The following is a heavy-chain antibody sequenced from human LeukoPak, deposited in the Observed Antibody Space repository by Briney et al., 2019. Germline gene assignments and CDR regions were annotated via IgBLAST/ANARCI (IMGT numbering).Heavy chain of an antibody. V-gene: IGHV3-21*01. J-gene: IGHJ5*02. CDR1: GFTFSDYS. D-gene: IGHD5-18*01. CDR3: ARGQLWQTGWFDP. CDR2: ISSTSGYI. Sequence: PGGSLKLSCAASGFTFSDYSMHWVRLAPGEGLEWVSTISSTSGYISSADSLKGRFTISRDNAKNSLYLKMSTLRAEDTAVYYCARGQLWQTGWFDPWGQGTLVTVSS.